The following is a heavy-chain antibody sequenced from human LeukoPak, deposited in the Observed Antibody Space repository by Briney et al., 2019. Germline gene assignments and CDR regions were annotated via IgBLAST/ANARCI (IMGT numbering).Heavy chain of an antibody. Sequence: SETLSLTCTVSGGSISSSSYYWGWIRQPPGKGLEWIGSIYYSGSTYYNPSLKSRVTISVDTSMNQLSLRLSSVTAADTAVYYCASFVLRGLIIRDYWGQGTLVTVSS. J-gene: IGHJ4*02. CDR2: IYYSGST. V-gene: IGHV4-39*07. D-gene: IGHD3-10*01. CDR3: ASFVLRGLIIRDY. CDR1: GGSISSSSYY.